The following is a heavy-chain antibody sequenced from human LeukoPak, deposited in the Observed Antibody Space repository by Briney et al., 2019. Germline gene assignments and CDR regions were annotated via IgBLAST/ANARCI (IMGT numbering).Heavy chain of an antibody. V-gene: IGHV3-30*04. J-gene: IGHJ4*02. CDR3: AKEGIGSTATFFDY. Sequence: PGGSLRLSCAASGFTFSSYAMHWVRQAPGKGLEGVALISYDGHNKYYADSVKGRFTISRDNSKNTLYLQMNSLRAEDTAVYYCAKEGIGSTATFFDYWGQGILVTVSS. CDR1: GFTFSSYA. D-gene: IGHD1-14*01. CDR2: ISYDGHNK.